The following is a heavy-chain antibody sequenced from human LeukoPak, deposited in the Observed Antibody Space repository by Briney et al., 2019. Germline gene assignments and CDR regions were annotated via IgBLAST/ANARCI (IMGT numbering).Heavy chain of an antibody. D-gene: IGHD1-26*01. Sequence: GGSLRLSCAASGFTFSSYSMNWVRQAPGKGLEWVAYISYSSTLIYYEDSVKGRFTISRDNAKDSVYLQMNSLRAEDTAVYFCARDDDSGSYFGQDVFDIWGQGTMVTVSS. CDR1: GFTFSSYS. V-gene: IGHV3-48*01. CDR3: ARDDDSGSYFGQDVFDI. CDR2: ISYSSTLI. J-gene: IGHJ3*02.